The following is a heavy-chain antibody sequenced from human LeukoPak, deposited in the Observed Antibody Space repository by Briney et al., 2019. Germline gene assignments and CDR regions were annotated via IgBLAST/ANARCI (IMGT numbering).Heavy chain of an antibody. V-gene: IGHV3-30*02. Sequence: TGGSLRLSCAASGFTFSSYGMHWVRQAPGKGLEWVAFIRYDGSNKYYADSVKGRFTISRDNSKNTLYLQMNGLRAEDTAVYYCAKGYGDYVADAFDIWGQGTMVTVSS. CDR1: GFTFSSYG. CDR2: IRYDGSNK. D-gene: IGHD4-17*01. CDR3: AKGYGDYVADAFDI. J-gene: IGHJ3*02.